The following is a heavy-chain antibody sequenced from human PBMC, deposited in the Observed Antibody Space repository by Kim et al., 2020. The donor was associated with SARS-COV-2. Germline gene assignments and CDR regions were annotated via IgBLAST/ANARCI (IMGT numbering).Heavy chain of an antibody. D-gene: IGHD2-2*01. J-gene: IGHJ6*02. V-gene: IGHV1-69*13. Sequence: SVKVSCKASGGTFSSYAISWVRQAPGQGLEWMGGIIPIFGTANYAQKFQGRVTITADESTSTAYMELSSLRSEDTAVYYCARESRTANNIVVVPAATRSYYYGMDVWGQGTTVTVSS. CDR2: IIPIFGTA. CDR1: GGTFSSYA. CDR3: ARESRTANNIVVVPAATRSYYYGMDV.